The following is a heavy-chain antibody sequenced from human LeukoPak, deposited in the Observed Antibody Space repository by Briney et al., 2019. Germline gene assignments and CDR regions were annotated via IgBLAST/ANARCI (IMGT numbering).Heavy chain of an antibody. Sequence: PSETLSLTCTVSVGSFSNNYNWDWIRQPPGKGLEWIGRLYYNGNTYYNPSLKSRLTISVDTSKSHFSLQLRSVTAEDTAVYFCTRSSDFGGYYFYYYMDVWGKGTTVSVSS. J-gene: IGHJ6*03. CDR3: TRSSDFGGYYFYYYMDV. D-gene: IGHD4-23*01. CDR2: LYYNGNT. V-gene: IGHV4-39*02. CDR1: VGSFSNNYN.